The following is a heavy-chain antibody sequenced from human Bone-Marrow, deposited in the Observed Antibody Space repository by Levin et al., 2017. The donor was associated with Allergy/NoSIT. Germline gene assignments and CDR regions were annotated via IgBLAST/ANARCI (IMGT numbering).Heavy chain of an antibody. CDR3: ARDQGYNSSSTRKHYYYGMDV. V-gene: IGHV3-11*01. D-gene: IGHD6-6*01. CDR1: GFTFSDYY. CDR2: VSSGGRVV. Sequence: GESLKISCVASGFTFSDYYMSWIRQAPGKGLEWVSYVSSGGRVVFYTDSVKGRFTISRDNAKKSLYLQMNSLRAEDTAIYYCARDQGYNSSSTRKHYYYGMDVWGQGTTVTVSS. J-gene: IGHJ6*02.